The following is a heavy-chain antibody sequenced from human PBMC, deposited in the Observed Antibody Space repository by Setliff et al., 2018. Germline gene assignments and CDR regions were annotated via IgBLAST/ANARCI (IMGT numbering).Heavy chain of an antibody. D-gene: IGHD2-21*01. CDR3: ARLYHKENSADFRRAPFDV. CDR1: GDSIIGYY. J-gene: IGHJ3*01. Sequence: SETLSLTCKVSGDSIIGYYWSWIRQSSGKGLDWIGYVSSSGSPNYSPSFKSRVTMSTDTSKNQFSLKLSSVTASDTAVYYCARLYHKENSADFRRAPFDVWGQGIMVTVSS. V-gene: IGHV4-59*01. CDR2: VSSSGSP.